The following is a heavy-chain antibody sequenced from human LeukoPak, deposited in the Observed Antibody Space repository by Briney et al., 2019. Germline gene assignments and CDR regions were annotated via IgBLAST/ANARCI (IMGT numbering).Heavy chain of an antibody. D-gene: IGHD3-3*01. CDR2: IGSNNGDT. Sequence: PGGSLRLSCAVSGLTFRSYAMSWVRQAPGKGLEWVSGIGSNNGDTYYGDSVKGRFTISRDNSINVVYLQMNSLRVEDTAIYYCAKDYHFGPPTSFFDYWGQGILITVSS. CDR3: AKDYHFGPPTSFFDY. V-gene: IGHV3-23*01. J-gene: IGHJ4*02. CDR1: GLTFRSYA.